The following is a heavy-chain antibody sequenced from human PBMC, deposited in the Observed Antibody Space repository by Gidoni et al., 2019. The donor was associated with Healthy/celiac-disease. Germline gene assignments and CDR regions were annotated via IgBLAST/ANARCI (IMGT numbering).Heavy chain of an antibody. CDR3: ARVYVPGNSYYYYYGMDV. Sequence: QVQLVQSGAEVKKPGSSVKVSCKASGGTFSSYAISWVRQAPGQGLEWMGGIIPIFGTANYAQKFQGRVTITADESTSTAYMELSSLRSEDTAVYYCARVYVPGNSYYYYYGMDVWGQGTTVTVSS. CDR1: GGTFSSYA. V-gene: IGHV1-69*01. CDR2: IIPIFGTA. J-gene: IGHJ6*02. D-gene: IGHD1-7*01.